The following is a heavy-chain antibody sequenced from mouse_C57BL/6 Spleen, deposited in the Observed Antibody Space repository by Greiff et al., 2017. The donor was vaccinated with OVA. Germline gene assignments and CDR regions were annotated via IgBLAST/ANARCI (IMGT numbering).Heavy chain of an antibody. D-gene: IGHD3-2*02. CDR2: IYPRSGNT. V-gene: IGHV1-81*01. Sequence: QVQLQQSGAELARPGASVKLSCKASGYTFTSYGISWVKQRTGQGLEWIGEIYPRSGNTSYNEKFKGKATLTADKSSSTAYMELRSLTSEDSSVYFCARSLDSSGYGGAMDYWGQGTSVTVSS. J-gene: IGHJ4*01. CDR1: GYTFTSYG. CDR3: ARSLDSSGYGGAMDY.